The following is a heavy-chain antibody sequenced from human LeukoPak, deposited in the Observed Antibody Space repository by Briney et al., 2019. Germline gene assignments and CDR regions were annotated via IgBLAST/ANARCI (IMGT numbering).Heavy chain of an antibody. CDR1: GFTFSSYW. CDR2: IKQDGSEK. D-gene: IGHD1-26*01. Sequence: GGSQRLSCAASGFTFSSYWMSWVRQAPGKGPEWVANIKQDGSEKYYVDSVKGRFTISRDNAKNSLYLQMNSLRAEDTAVYYCARDRGRWWEPQFYWGQGTLVTVSS. CDR3: ARDRGRWWEPQFY. J-gene: IGHJ4*02. V-gene: IGHV3-7*01.